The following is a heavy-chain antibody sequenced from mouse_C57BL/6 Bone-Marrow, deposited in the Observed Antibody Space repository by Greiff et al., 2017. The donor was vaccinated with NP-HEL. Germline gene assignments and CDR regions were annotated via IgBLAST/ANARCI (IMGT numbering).Heavy chain of an antibody. V-gene: IGHV1-82*01. CDR3: AREGAQAFLDD. CDR1: GYAFSSSW. Sequence: VKLQQSGPELVKPGASVKISCKASGYAFSSSWMNWVKQRPGKGLEWIGRIYPGDGDTNYNGKFKGKATLTADKSSSTAYMQLSSLTSEDSAVYFCAREGAQAFLDDWGQGTTLTVSS. CDR2: IYPGDGDT. J-gene: IGHJ2*01. D-gene: IGHD3-2*02.